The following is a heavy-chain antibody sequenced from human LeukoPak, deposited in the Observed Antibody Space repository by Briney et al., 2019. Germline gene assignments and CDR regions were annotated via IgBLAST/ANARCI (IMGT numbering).Heavy chain of an antibody. Sequence: GGSLKISFKGSGYRFTSYWIGWVRPMPGKGLEWMGIIYPGDSDTRYSPSFRGQVTISADKSISTASLQWSSLKASDTAMYYCATWGMTTGSGTGYWGQGTLVTVSS. J-gene: IGHJ4*02. D-gene: IGHD4-17*01. CDR1: GYRFTSYW. CDR2: IYPGDSDT. V-gene: IGHV5-51*01. CDR3: ATWGMTTGSGTGY.